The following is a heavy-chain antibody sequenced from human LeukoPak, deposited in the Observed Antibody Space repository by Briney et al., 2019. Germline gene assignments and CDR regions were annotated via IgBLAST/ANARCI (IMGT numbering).Heavy chain of an antibody. CDR3: ATGQRRFRFDY. D-gene: IGHD6-25*01. CDR2: INWNGGST. Sequence: SGGSLRLSCAASGFTFDDYGMSWVRQAPGKGLEWVSGINWNGGSTGYADSVKGRFTISRDNAKNSLYLQMNSLRAEDTAVYYCATGQRRFRFDYWGQGTLVTVSS. J-gene: IGHJ4*02. V-gene: IGHV3-20*04. CDR1: GFTFDDYG.